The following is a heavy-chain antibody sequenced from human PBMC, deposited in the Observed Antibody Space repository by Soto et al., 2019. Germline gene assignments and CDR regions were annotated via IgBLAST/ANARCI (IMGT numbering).Heavy chain of an antibody. CDR1: GYVFSRYI. Sequence: QIQLVQSGAAVKNPGASIKVSCKASGYVFSRYIITWVRQAPGQGLEWMGWISADNGDTNYGQKFQGRVTMTTDPSTTTAYLDLKTLRSDDTAVYYCARTSCTGDLCYFGDYWGQGTLVTVSS. J-gene: IGHJ4*02. CDR3: ARTSCTGDLCYFGDY. CDR2: ISADNGDT. D-gene: IGHD2-8*02. V-gene: IGHV1-18*01.